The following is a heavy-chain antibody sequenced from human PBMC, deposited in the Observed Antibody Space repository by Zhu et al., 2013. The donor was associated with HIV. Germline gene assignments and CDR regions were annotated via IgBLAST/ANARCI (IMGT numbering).Heavy chain of an antibody. CDR3: ARDYYGSGTYYNSDAFDI. J-gene: IGHJ3*02. D-gene: IGHD3-10*01. CDR1: GYTFTSYG. Sequence: QVQLVQSGAEVKKPGASVKVSCKASGYTFTSYGISWVRQAPGQGLEWMGWISGYNGNTNYAQKLQGRVTMTTDTSTSTAYMELRSLRSDDTAVYYCARDYYGSGTYYNSDAFDIWGQGTMVTVS. V-gene: IGHV1-18*01. CDR2: ISGYNGNT.